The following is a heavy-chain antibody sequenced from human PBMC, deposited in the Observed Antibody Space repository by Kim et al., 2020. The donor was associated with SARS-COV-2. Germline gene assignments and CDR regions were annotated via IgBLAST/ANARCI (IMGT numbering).Heavy chain of an antibody. CDR3: ARVPHYYYGMDV. CDR2: INHSGST. J-gene: IGHJ6*02. CDR1: GGSFSGYY. Sequence: SETLSLTCAVYGGSFSGYYWSWIRQPPGKGLEWIGEINHSGSTNYNPSLKSRVTISVDTSKNQFSLKLSSVTAADTAVYYCARVPHYYYGMDVWGQGTTVTVSS. V-gene: IGHV4-34*01.